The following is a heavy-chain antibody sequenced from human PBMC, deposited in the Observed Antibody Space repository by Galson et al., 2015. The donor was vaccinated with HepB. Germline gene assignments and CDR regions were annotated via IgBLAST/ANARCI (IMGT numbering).Heavy chain of an antibody. CDR1: GFMFFSHS. V-gene: IGHV3-30*04. J-gene: IGHJ3*02. Sequence: SLRLSCAASGFMFFSHSMHWVRQAPGKGLEWVAVISYDGGDTYYADSVKGRFTISRDNSKNTLYLQMNSLRPDDTAVYYCARQERGGIRRVIGAFDNWGQGTMVTVSS. CDR2: ISYDGGDT. CDR3: ARQERGGIRRVIGAFDN. D-gene: IGHD3-10*01.